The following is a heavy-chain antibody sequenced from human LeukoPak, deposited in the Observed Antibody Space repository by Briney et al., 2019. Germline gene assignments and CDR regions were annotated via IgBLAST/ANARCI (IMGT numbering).Heavy chain of an antibody. V-gene: IGHV4-34*01. CDR2: INHSGST. J-gene: IGHJ6*03. CDR1: GGSFSGYY. D-gene: IGHD2-15*01. CDR3: ARLGSKRNYYYYYYMDV. Sequence: SETLSLTCAVYGGSFSGYYWSWIRQPPGKGLEWIGEINHSGSTNYNPSLTRRVTISVDTSKNQFSLKLSSVTAADTAVYYCARLGSKRNYYYYYYMDVWGKGTTVTVSS.